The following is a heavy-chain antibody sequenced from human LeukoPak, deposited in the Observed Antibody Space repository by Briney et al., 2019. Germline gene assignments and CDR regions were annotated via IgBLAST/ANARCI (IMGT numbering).Heavy chain of an antibody. CDR1: GGTFSSYA. CDR2: IIPIFGIA. CDR3: ALSPVVKDGYYGMDV. D-gene: IGHD4-23*01. V-gene: IGHV1-69*04. J-gene: IGHJ6*02. Sequence: ASVKVSCKASGGTFSSYAISRVRQAPGQGLEWMGRIIPIFGIANYAQKFQGRVTITADKSTGTAYMELSSLRSEDTAVYYCALSPVVKDGYYGMDVWGQGTTVTVSS.